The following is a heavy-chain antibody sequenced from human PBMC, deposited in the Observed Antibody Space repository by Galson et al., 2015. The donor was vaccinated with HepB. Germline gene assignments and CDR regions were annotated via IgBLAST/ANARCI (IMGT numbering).Heavy chain of an antibody. CDR3: ARDGNREYYYDSSGYYRYYYYGMDV. J-gene: IGHJ6*02. V-gene: IGHV1-18*01. D-gene: IGHD3-22*01. CDR1: GYTFTSYG. CDR2: ISAYNGNT. Sequence: SVKVSCKASGYTFTSYGISWVRQAPGQGLEWMGWISAYNGNTDYAQKLQGRVTMTTDTSTSTAYMELRSLRSDDTAVYYCARDGNREYYYDSSGYYRYYYYGMDVWGQGTTVTVSS.